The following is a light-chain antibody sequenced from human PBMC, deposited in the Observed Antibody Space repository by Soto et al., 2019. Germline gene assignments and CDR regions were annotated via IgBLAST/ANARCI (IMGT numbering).Light chain of an antibody. CDR3: MQGTHWPWT. CDR1: QSLIHSDGDTY. V-gene: IGKV2-30*02. Sequence: DVVMTQSPLSLPVTLGQPASISCRSSQSLIHSDGDTYLNWFQQRPGQSPRRLIYKVSDRDSGVXDXXTGSGSGTEFTLKSSRVECEDVGVYYCMQGTHWPWTFGQGTEVEIK. CDR2: KVS. J-gene: IGKJ1*01.